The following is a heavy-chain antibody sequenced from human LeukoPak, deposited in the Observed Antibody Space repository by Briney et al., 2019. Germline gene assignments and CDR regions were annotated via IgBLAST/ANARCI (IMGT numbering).Heavy chain of an antibody. V-gene: IGHV4-4*09. CDR2: IYTSGST. D-gene: IGHD6-19*01. J-gene: IGHJ4*02. CDR1: GGSISSYY. Sequence: PSETLSLTCTVSGGSISSYYWSWIRQPPGKGLEWIGYIYTSGSTNYNPSLKSRVTISVDTSKNHFSLKLSSVTAADTAVYYCARLARSSALTFDYWGQGTLVTVSS. CDR3: ARLARSSALTFDY.